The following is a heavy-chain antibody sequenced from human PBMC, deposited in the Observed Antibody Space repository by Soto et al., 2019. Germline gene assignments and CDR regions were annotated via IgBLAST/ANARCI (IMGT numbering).Heavy chain of an antibody. Sequence: QITLKESGPTLVKPTQTLTLTCTFSGFSLTTRGVGVGWIRQPPGKALEWLARIYWVYDEGYSPSLKSRLTITKDTSKIQVVLTMTTMDPVDTATYYCAHRPRGYSYHFDYWGQGTLVTVSS. D-gene: IGHD5-18*01. J-gene: IGHJ4*02. CDR1: GFSLTTRGVG. V-gene: IGHV2-5*02. CDR2: IYWVYDE. CDR3: AHRPRGYSYHFDY.